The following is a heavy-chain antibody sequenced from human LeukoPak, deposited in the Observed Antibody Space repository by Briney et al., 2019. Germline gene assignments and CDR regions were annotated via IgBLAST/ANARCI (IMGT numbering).Heavy chain of an antibody. D-gene: IGHD3-10*01. J-gene: IGHJ4*02. Sequence: SETLSLTCTVSGYSISSGYYWGWIRQPPGKGLEWIGSIYHSGSTYYNPSLKSRVTISVDTSKNQFSLKLSSVTAADTAVYYCAREWSSFDYWGQGTLVTVSS. CDR3: AREWSSFDY. CDR1: GYSISSGYY. V-gene: IGHV4-38-2*02. CDR2: IYHSGST.